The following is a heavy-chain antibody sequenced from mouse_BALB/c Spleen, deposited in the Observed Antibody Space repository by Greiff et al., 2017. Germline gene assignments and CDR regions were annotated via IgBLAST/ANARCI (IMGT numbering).Heavy chain of an antibody. V-gene: IGHV5-15*02. CDR3: AGGGLFDYDFYYAMDY. D-gene: IGHD2-4*01. CDR2: ISNLAYSI. J-gene: IGHJ4*01. Sequence: EVMLVESGGGLVQPGGSRKLSCAASGFTFSDYGMAWVRQAPGKGPEWVAFISNLAYSIYYADTVTGRFTISRENAKNTLYLEMSSLRSEDTAMYYCAGGGLFDYDFYYAMDYWGQGTSVTVSS. CDR1: GFTFSDYG.